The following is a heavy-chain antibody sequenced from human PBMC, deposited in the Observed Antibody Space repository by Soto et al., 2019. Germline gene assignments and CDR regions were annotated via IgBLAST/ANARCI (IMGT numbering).Heavy chain of an antibody. CDR2: LYSGGTS. J-gene: IGHJ4*02. CDR3: ARGQQVSTIRGVQGFDY. D-gene: IGHD3-10*01. Sequence: EVQLVETGGGLFQPGGSLRLSCAASGFNISSNYMAWVRQAPGNGLEWVSLLYSGGTSYYADSVKGRFTISRDNSKNTLFLQMNRLKAEDTAVYYCARGQQVSTIRGVQGFDYWGQGTQVTVSS. V-gene: IGHV3-53*02. CDR1: GFNISSNY.